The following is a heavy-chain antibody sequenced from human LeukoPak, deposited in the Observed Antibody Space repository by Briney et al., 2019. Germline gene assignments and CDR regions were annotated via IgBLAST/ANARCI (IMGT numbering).Heavy chain of an antibody. J-gene: IGHJ3*01. CDR3: AKPITKPSTTVTTFGIPHPAPRN. V-gene: IGHV3-30*02. Sequence: PGGSLRLSCAASGFTFSSYGMHWVRQAPGKGLEWVAFIRYDGSNKYYADSVKGRFTISRDNSKNTLYLQMNSLRAEDTAVYYCAKPITKPSTTVTTFGIPHPAPRNWGQGTMVTVSS. CDR1: GFTFSSYG. D-gene: IGHD4-17*01. CDR2: IRYDGSNK.